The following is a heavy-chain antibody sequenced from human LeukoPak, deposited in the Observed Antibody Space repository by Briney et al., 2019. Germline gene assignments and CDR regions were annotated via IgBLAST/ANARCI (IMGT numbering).Heavy chain of an antibody. D-gene: IGHD6-13*01. CDR3: ARGGYSSTLYGRYQH. CDR1: GFTFSSYS. Sequence: PGGSLRLSCAAPGFTFSSYSMNWVRQAPGKGLEWVASISSSSSYVYYADSMKGRFSISRDNARNSLYLQMNSLRADDTAVYYCARGGYSSTLYGRYQHWGQGTLVTVSP. CDR2: ISSSSSYV. V-gene: IGHV3-21*01. J-gene: IGHJ1*01.